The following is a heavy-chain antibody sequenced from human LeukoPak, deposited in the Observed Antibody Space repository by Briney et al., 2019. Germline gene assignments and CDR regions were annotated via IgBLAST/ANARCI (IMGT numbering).Heavy chain of an antibody. CDR3: AKVLPFSGSHHTLEY. CDR2: IRYDGGGDK. Sequence: GGSLRLSCAASAFTFDMHWVRQAPGKGLEWVAFIRYDGGGDKYYGDSVKGRFTISRDNSKNTLFLQMNSLRPEDTSIYYCAKVLPFSGSHHTLEYWGQGTLVTVSS. D-gene: IGHD1-26*01. V-gene: IGHV3-30*02. CDR1: AFTFD. J-gene: IGHJ4*02.